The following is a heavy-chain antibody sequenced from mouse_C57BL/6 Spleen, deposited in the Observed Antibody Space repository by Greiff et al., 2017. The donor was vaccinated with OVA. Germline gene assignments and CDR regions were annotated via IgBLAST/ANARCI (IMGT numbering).Heavy chain of an antibody. V-gene: IGHV3-6*01. J-gene: IGHJ4*01. Sequence: QLQESGPGLVKPSQSLSLTCSVTGYSITSGYYWNWIRQFPGNKLEWMGYISYDGSNNYNPSLKNRISITRDTSKNQFFLKLNSVTTEDTATYYCARDRDSSGYVDYAMDYWGQGTSVTVSS. CDR1: GYSITSGYY. CDR3: ARDRDSSGYVDYAMDY. D-gene: IGHD3-2*02. CDR2: ISYDGSN.